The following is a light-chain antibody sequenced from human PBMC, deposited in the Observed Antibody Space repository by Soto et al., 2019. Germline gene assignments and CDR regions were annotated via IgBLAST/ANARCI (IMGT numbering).Light chain of an antibody. CDR3: QQYNNWPPWT. V-gene: IGKV3-15*01. CDR1: QSVSSN. CDR2: NVS. J-gene: IGKJ1*01. Sequence: TQSPGTLSLSPGERATLSCRASQSVSSNLAWYQQKPGQAPRLVIYNVSNRATGIPARFSGSGSGTEFTFTINRLQSEDFAVYYCQQYNNWPPWTVGQGTKVDIK.